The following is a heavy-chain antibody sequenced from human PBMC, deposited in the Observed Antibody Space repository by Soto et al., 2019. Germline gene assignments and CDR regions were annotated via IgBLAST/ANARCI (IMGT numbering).Heavy chain of an antibody. V-gene: IGHV4-34*01. D-gene: IGHD6-13*01. CDR2: INHSGST. CDR3: ARVGYSSSPDY. Sequence: PSETLSLTCAVYGGSFSGCYWSWIRQPPGKGLEWIGEINHSGSTNYNPSLKSRVTISVDTSKNQFSLKLSSVTAADTAVYYCARVGYSSSPDYWGQGTLVTVSS. J-gene: IGHJ4*02. CDR1: GGSFSGCY.